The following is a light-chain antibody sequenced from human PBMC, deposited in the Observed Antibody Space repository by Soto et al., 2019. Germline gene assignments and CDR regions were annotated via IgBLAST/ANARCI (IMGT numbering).Light chain of an antibody. V-gene: IGLV2-23*01. CDR1: SSDVGSYNL. CDR2: EGS. Sequence: QSVLTQPASVSGSPGQSITISCTGTSSDVGSYNLVSWYQQHPGKAPKLMIYEGSKRPSGVSNRFSGSKSGNTASLTISGLQAEDDADYSCSSYACSRTSYVFGTGTKVTVL. CDR3: SSYACSRTSYV. J-gene: IGLJ1*01.